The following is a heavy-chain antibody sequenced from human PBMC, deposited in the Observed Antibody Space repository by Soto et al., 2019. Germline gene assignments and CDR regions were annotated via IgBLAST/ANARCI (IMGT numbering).Heavy chain of an antibody. V-gene: IGHV3-23*01. CDR3: AKDKYTDSVRKVWFFDY. D-gene: IGHD2-15*01. CDR1: GFTFSKYA. CDR2: ISANGGIT. J-gene: IGHJ2*01. Sequence: EVQLLESGGGLVKPGGSLRLSCAASGFTFSKYAMSWVRLAPGKGLEWVSSISANGGITVYADSVKGRFTISRDNFQNILSLQMDSLRGDDTALYFCAKDKYTDSVRKVWFFDYWGRGTLVTVSS.